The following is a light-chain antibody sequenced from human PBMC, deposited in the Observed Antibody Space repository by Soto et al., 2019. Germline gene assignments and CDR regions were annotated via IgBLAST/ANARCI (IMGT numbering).Light chain of an antibody. V-gene: IGKV3-15*01. J-gene: IGKJ4*01. CDR2: AAS. CDR3: QQYNKWPS. CDR1: QSGSSD. Sequence: EIVRTQSPATLSLSPGERVTLSCRASQSGSSDLAWYQQKPGQAPRLLIYAASTRATGIPARFSGSGSGTEFTLTISSLQSEDFAVYSCQQYNKWPSFGGGTKVEIK.